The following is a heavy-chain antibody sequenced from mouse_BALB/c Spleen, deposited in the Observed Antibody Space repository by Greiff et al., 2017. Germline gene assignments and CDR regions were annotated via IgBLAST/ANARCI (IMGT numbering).Heavy chain of an antibody. D-gene: IGHD2-2*01. CDR1: GFTFSSYA. CDR2: ISSGGST. V-gene: IGHV5-6-5*01. J-gene: IGHJ4*01. CDR3: ARRYYGYDGYAMDY. Sequence: DVMLVESGGGLVKPGGSLKLSCAASGFTFSSYAMSWVRQTPEKRLEWVASISSGGSTYYPDSVKGRFTISRDNARNILYLQMSSLRSEDTAMYYCARRYYGYDGYAMDYWGQGTSVTVSS.